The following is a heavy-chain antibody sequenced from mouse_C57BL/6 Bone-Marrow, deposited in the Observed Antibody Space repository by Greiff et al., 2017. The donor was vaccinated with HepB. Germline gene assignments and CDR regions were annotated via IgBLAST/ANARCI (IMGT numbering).Heavy chain of an antibody. CDR1: GYTFTSYW. V-gene: IGHV1-52*01. D-gene: IGHD1-1*01. CDR2: IDPSDSET. CDR3: ARGITTVVAFRYFDV. J-gene: IGHJ1*03. Sequence: QVQLQQPGAELVRPGSSVKLSCKASGYTFTSYWMHWVKQRPIQGLEWIGNIDPSDSETHYNQKFKDKATLTVDKSSSTAYMQLSSLTSEDSAVYYCARGITTVVAFRYFDVWGTGTTVTVSS.